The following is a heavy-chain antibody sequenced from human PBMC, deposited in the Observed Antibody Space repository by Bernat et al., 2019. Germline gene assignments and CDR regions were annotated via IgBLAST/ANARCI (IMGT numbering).Heavy chain of an antibody. D-gene: IGHD3-22*01. CDR2: ISYDGSNK. CDR3: TKGPNHYYDSSGYMYYFDY. Sequence: QVQLVESGGGVVQPGRSLRLSCAASGFTFSTYGMHWVRQAPGKGLAWGAVISYDGSNKYYADSVKGRFTISRDNSKNTLFLQMNSLRAEDTAVYYCTKGPNHYYDSSGYMYYFDYWGQGALVTVSS. CDR1: GFTFSTYG. V-gene: IGHV3-30*18. J-gene: IGHJ4*02.